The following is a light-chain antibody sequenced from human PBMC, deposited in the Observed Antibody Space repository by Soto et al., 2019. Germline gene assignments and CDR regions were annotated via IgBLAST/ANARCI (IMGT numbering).Light chain of an antibody. CDR1: QSLSDSY. CDR2: GAS. V-gene: IGKV3-20*01. J-gene: IGKJ4*01. CDR3: QQSYSTPRLT. Sequence: EIVLTQSPGILSLSPGEGATLSCRASQSLSDSYLAWYQQKPGQAPRLLIYGASSRATDTPDRFSGSGSGTDFTLTISSLQPEDFATYYCQQSYSTPRLTFGGGTKVDIK.